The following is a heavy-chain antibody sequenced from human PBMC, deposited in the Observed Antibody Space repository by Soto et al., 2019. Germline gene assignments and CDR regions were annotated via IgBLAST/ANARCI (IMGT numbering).Heavy chain of an antibody. J-gene: IGHJ6*03. CDR1: GYSFISFW. CDR2: IYPGDSET. D-gene: IGHD1-1*01. CDR3: ARGKEQYYYYYMDV. V-gene: IGHV5-51*01. Sequence: ESVKVSCKCSGYSFISFWIAWVRQMPGKGLEWMGVIYPGDSETRYNPSFQGQVTISADKSISTAHLQWSSLKASDTAMYYCARGKEQYYYYYMDVWGLGTTVTVSS.